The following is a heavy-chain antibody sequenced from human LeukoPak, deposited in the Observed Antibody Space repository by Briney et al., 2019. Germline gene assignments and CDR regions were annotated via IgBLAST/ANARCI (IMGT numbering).Heavy chain of an antibody. D-gene: IGHD4-11*01. CDR2: INHSGST. V-gene: IGHV4-34*01. J-gene: IGHJ5*02. CDR1: GGSFSGYY. Sequence: SETLSLTCAVYGGSFSGYYWSWIRQPPGKGLEWIGEINHSGSTNYNPSLKSRVTISVDTSKNQFSLKLSSVTAADTAVYYCARGSDYSNYGSAWFDPWGQGTLVTVSS. CDR3: ARGSDYSNYGSAWFDP.